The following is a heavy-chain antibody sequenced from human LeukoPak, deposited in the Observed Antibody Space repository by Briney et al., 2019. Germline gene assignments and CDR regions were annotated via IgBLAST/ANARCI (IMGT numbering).Heavy chain of an antibody. V-gene: IGHV3-21*01. J-gene: IGHJ4*02. D-gene: IGHD3-16*01. CDR2: INTVSSYI. Sequence: GGSLRLSCAASGFSFSSYSFNWVRQAPGKGLEWVSSINTVSSYIYYADSVKGRFTISRDNAKNSLYLQMNSLRAEDTAVYYCARGGLRHLNIDYWGQGTLVTVSS. CDR3: ARGGLRHLNIDY. CDR1: GFSFSSYS.